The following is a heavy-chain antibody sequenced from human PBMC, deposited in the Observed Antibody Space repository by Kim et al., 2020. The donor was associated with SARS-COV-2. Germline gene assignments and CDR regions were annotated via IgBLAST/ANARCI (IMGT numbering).Heavy chain of an antibody. CDR2: IKQDGSEN. Sequence: GGSLRLSCAASGFTFIDYWMIWVRQAPGKGLEWVANIKQDGSENKYVDSVEGRFTISRDNAKNSLYLQMNSLRADDTAVYYCARDVRFMDVWGQGTTVTV. J-gene: IGHJ6*02. CDR1: GFTFIDYW. V-gene: IGHV3-7*03. CDR3: ARDVRFMDV. D-gene: IGHD3-16*01.